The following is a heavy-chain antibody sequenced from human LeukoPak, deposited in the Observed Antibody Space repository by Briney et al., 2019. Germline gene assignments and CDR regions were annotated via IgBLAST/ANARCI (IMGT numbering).Heavy chain of an antibody. D-gene: IGHD6-6*01. J-gene: IGHJ4*02. CDR3: ARDGDSSSSGGFTY. CDR1: GFTFSSYA. V-gene: IGHV3-64*01. Sequence: GGSLRLSCAASGFTFSSYAMHWVRQAPGKGLEYVSAISSNGGSTYYANSVKGRFTISRDNSKNTLYLQMGSLRAEDTAVYYCARDGDSSSSGGFTYWGQGTLVTVSS. CDR2: ISSNGGST.